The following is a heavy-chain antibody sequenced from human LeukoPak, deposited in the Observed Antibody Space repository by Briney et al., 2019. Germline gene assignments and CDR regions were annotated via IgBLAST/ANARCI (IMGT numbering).Heavy chain of an antibody. J-gene: IGHJ4*02. D-gene: IGHD2-15*01. CDR2: ISYDGSNK. V-gene: IGHV3-30-3*01. CDR3: ARIFSGGSCDY. Sequence: GGSLRLSCAASGFTFSSYAMHWVRQAPGKGLEWVAVISYDGSNKYYADSVKGRFTISRDNSKNTLYLQMNSLRAEDTAVYYCARIFSGGSCDYWGQGTLVTDSS. CDR1: GFTFSSYA.